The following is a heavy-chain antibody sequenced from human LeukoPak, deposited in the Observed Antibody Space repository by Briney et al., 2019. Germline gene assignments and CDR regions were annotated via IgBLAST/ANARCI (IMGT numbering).Heavy chain of an antibody. CDR3: AKDRNYYGSGSYYEY. CDR2: ISGNGDIT. D-gene: IGHD3-10*01. CDR1: GFTFSTYA. J-gene: IGHJ4*02. V-gene: IGHV3-23*01. Sequence: GGSLRVSCAASGFTFSTYAMSWVRQAPGKGLEWVSTISGNGDITYYADSVKGRFTIARDNSKNTLSVQTNSLRGEDTAVYYCAKDRNYYGSGSYYEYWGQGTLVTVSS.